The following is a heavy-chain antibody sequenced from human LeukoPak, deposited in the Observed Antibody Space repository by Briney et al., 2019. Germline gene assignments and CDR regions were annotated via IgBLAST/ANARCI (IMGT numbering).Heavy chain of an antibody. J-gene: IGHJ5*02. D-gene: IGHD4-17*01. CDR1: DGSISSSSHY. Sequence: TSETLSLTCSVSDGSISSSSHYWGWIRQSPWRGLEWIGSIFSNGNTFYNPSLKSRVTMSVDTSKNEFSLSLSSATAADTAVYYCARHEHGDHGDPNWFDPSGQGTLVTVSS. V-gene: IGHV4-39*01. CDR3: ARHEHGDHGDPNWFDP. CDR2: IFSNGNT.